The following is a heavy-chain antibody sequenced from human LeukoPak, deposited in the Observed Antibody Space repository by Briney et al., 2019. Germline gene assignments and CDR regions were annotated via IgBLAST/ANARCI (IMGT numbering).Heavy chain of an antibody. D-gene: IGHD4-17*01. CDR1: GGTFSSYA. J-gene: IGHJ4*02. Sequence: GASVKVSCKASGGTFSSYAISWVRQAPGQGLEWMGRIIPILGIANYAEKFQGRVTITADKSTSTAYMELSSLRSEDTAVYYCARETPPSDYGDYGGTAGWGPGTLVTVSS. CDR3: ARETPPSDYGDYGGTAG. CDR2: IIPILGIA. V-gene: IGHV1-69*04.